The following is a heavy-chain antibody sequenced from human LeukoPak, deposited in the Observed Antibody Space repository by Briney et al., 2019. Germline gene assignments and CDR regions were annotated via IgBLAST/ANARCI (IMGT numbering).Heavy chain of an antibody. Sequence: QPGRSLRLSCAASGFTFSTYGMNWVRQAPGKGLDWVAIIWYDGNNKYYADSVKGRFTISRDNSKNTLYLQMNSLRADDTAVYYCAKSYDNHNWYFHLWGRGTLVTVSS. CDR1: GFTFSTYG. D-gene: IGHD3-10*01. CDR3: AKSYDNHNWYFHL. V-gene: IGHV3-33*06. J-gene: IGHJ2*01. CDR2: IWYDGNNK.